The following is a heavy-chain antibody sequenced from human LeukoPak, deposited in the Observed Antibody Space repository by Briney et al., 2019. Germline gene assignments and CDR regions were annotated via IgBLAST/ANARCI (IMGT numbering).Heavy chain of an antibody. CDR2: INHSGST. D-gene: IGHD3-10*01. V-gene: IGHV4-34*01. CDR1: GGSFSGYY. Sequence: SETLSLTCAVYGGSFSGYYWSWIRQPPGKGLEWIGEINHSGSTNYNPSLKSRVTISVDTSKNQFSLKLSSVTAADTAVYYCGKIKLWSGGFRCWSDPGGKGTLVTVPS. J-gene: IGHJ5*02. CDR3: GKIKLWSGGFRCWSDP.